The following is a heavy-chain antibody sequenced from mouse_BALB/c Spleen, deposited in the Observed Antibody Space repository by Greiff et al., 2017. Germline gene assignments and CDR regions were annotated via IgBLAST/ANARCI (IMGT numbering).Heavy chain of an antibody. J-gene: IGHJ3*01. D-gene: IGHD2-1*01. V-gene: IGHV2-9*02. CDR1: GFSLTSYG. Sequence: VQLQQSGPGLVAPSQSLSITCTVSGFSLTSYGVHWVRQPPGKGLEWLGVIWAGGSTNYNSALMSRLSISKDNSKSQVFLKMNSLQTDDTAMYYCARVYYGNYEDWFAYWGQGTLVTVSA. CDR3: ARVYYGNYEDWFAY. CDR2: IWAGGST.